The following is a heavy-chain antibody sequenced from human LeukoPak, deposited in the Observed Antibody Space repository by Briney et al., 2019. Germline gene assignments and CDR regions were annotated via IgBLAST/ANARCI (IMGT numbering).Heavy chain of an antibody. V-gene: IGHV3-66*01. CDR3: ASFNYYDSSGFDY. CDR2: IYSGGST. J-gene: IGHJ4*02. CDR1: GFTVSSNY. Sequence: PGGSLRLSCAASGFTVSSNYMSWVRQAPGKGLEWVSVIYSGGSTYYADSVKGRFTISRDNSKNTLYLQMNSLRAEDTAVYYCASFNYYDSSGFDYWGQGTLVTVSS. D-gene: IGHD3-22*01.